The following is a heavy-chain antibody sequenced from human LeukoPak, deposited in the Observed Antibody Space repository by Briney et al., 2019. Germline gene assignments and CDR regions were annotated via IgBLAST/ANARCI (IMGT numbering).Heavy chain of an antibody. Sequence: ASVKVSCKASGYTFTSYGISWVRQAPGQGLEWMGWISAYNGNTNYAQKLQGRVTMTTDTSTSTAYMELRSLRSDDTAVYYCASHHRELWYFDYWGQGTLVTVSS. CDR1: GYTFTSYG. CDR3: ASHHRELWYFDY. CDR2: ISAYNGNT. D-gene: IGHD1-26*01. V-gene: IGHV1-18*01. J-gene: IGHJ4*02.